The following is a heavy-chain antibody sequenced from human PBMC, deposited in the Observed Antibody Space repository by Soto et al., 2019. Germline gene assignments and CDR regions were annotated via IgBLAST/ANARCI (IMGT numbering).Heavy chain of an antibody. CDR1: GYSFTIYW. J-gene: IGHJ4*02. V-gene: IGHV5-10-1*01. CDR2: IDPSDSYT. Sequence: PGESLKISCKGSGYSFTIYWISWVRQMPGKGLEWMGRIDPSDSYTNYSPSFQGHVTISADKSISTAYLQWSSLKASDTAMYYCARSYCSSTSCYTIVDYWGQGTLVTVSS. CDR3: ARSYCSSTSCYTIVDY. D-gene: IGHD2-2*02.